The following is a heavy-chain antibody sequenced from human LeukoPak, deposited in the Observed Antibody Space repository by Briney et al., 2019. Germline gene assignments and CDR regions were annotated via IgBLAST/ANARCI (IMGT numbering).Heavy chain of an antibody. CDR1: GLTVSSNY. J-gene: IGHJ4*02. CDR3: ARVDSSGYMDY. D-gene: IGHD3-22*01. Sequence: PGGSLRLSCAASGLTVSSNYMSWVRQAPGKGLEWVSVIYSGGSIYYTDSVKGRFTISRDNSKNTLYLQMNSLRAEDTAVYYCARVDSSGYMDYWGQGNLVTVSS. CDR2: IYSGGSI. V-gene: IGHV3-53*01.